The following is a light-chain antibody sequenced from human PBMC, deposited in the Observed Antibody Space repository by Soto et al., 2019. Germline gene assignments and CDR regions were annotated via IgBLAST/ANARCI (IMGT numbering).Light chain of an antibody. V-gene: IGLV1-51*01. CDR3: GTWDSSLSVVYV. CDR1: SSNIGNNY. Sequence: KSTISCSGSSSNIGNNYVSWYQQLPGTAPKLLIYDNNKRPSGIPDRFSGSKSGTSATLGITGLQTGDEADYYCGTWDSSLSVVYVFGTGTKVT. CDR2: DNN. J-gene: IGLJ1*01.